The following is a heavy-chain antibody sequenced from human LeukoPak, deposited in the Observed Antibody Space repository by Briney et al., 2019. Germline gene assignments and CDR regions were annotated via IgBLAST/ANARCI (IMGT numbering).Heavy chain of an antibody. CDR2: IYQSGST. D-gene: IGHD6-13*01. Sequence: SETLSLTCAVSCYSISSDYYWGWIRQPPGKGLEWIGSIYQSGSTHYNPSLKSRVTISVDTSKNQFSLKLSSVTAADTAVYYCARNSSWYFDYWGQGTLVTVSS. J-gene: IGHJ4*02. V-gene: IGHV4-38-2*01. CDR3: ARNSSWYFDY. CDR1: CYSISSDYY.